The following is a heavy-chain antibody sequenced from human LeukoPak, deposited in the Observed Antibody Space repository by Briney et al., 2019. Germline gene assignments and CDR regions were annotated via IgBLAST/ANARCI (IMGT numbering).Heavy chain of an antibody. CDR3: AKTGYSSSWYSGPFDY. Sequence: ETLSLTCAVSGGSISSTNWWTWVRQPPGKGLEWVSAISGSGGSTYYADSVKGRFTISRDNSKNTLYLQMNSLRAEDTAVYYCAKTGYSSSWYSGPFDYWGQGTLVTVSS. CDR1: GGSISSTN. J-gene: IGHJ4*02. V-gene: IGHV3-23*01. D-gene: IGHD6-13*01. CDR2: ISGSGGST.